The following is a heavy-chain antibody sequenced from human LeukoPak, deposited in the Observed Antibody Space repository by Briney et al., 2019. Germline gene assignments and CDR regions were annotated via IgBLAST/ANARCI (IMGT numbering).Heavy chain of an antibody. CDR1: GGSISSYY. CDR2: IYYSGST. J-gene: IGHJ5*02. CDR3: ARDRDGPFDP. Sequence: KPSETLSLTCTVSGGSISSYYWSWIRQPPGKGLEWIGYIYYSGSTNYNPSLKSRVTISVDTSKNQFSLKLSSVTAADTAVCYCARDRDGPFDPWGQGTLVTVSS. V-gene: IGHV4-59*01. D-gene: IGHD2-21*02.